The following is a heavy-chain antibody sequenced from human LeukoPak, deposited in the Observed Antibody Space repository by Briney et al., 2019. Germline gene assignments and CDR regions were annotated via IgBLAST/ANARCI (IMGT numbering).Heavy chain of an antibody. V-gene: IGHV4-30-2*01. CDR2: IYHSGST. J-gene: IGHJ6*02. Sequence: SQTLSLTCTVSGGSISSGDYYWSWIRQPPGKGLEWIGEIYHSGSTNYNPSLKSRVTISVDKSKNQFSLKLSSVTAADTAVYYCARVELRYYYYGMDVWGQGTTVTVSS. CDR1: GGSISSGDYY. CDR3: ARVELRYYYYGMDV. D-gene: IGHD1-7*01.